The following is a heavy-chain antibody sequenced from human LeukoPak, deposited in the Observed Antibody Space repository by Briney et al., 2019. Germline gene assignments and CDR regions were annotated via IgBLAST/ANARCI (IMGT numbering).Heavy chain of an antibody. V-gene: IGHV3-66*01. CDR1: GFTVSSNY. Sequence: TGGSLRLSCAASGFTVSSNYMSWVRQAPGKGLEWVSVIYSGGSTYYADSVKGRFTISRDNSKNTLYLQMNSLRAEDTAVYYCAIRGYSYGPSPAYFDYWGQGTLVTVSS. J-gene: IGHJ4*02. D-gene: IGHD5-18*01. CDR3: AIRGYSYGPSPAYFDY. CDR2: IYSGGST.